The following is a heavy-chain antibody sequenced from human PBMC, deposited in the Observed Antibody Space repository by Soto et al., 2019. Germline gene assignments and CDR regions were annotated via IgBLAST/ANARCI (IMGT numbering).Heavy chain of an antibody. V-gene: IGHV4-59*01. CDR3: ARGGGPTTTTLTTYDY. CDR1: GGSISGYH. CDR2: FHNSGNP. D-gene: IGHD4-17*01. Sequence: SETLSLTCSISGGSISGYHWNWIRQTPGKGVEWIGYFHNSGNPKYSSSLRSRVTVSVDMSKKQSSLILTSVTAADTAVYYCARGGGPTTTTLTTYDYWAQGSLITVSS. J-gene: IGHJ4*02.